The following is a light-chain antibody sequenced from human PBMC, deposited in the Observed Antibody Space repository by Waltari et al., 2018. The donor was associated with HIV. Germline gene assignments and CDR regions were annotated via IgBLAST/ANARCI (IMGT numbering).Light chain of an antibody. CDR1: SFNFGRNT. V-gene: IGLV1-44*01. CDR3: ATWDDTLNGVI. CDR2: GDY. J-gene: IGLJ2*01. Sequence: QPVLTQPPSASGPPGQRVAIPFSGSSFNFGRNTVNWYQQVPGTAPKLLIFGDYQRPSGVPDRFSGSKSGTSASLAISGLQSEDEANYYCATWDDTLNGVIFGGGTKVTVL.